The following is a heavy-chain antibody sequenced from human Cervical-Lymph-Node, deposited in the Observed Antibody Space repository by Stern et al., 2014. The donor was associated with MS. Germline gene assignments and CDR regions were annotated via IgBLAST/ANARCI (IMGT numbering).Heavy chain of an antibody. D-gene: IGHD5-18*01. V-gene: IGHV2-70*01. CDR2: IDWDDDK. CDR3: ARGRGYSYGWYYFDY. Sequence: SGPALVKPTQTLTLTCTFSGFSLSASGMSVRWIPQPPGKAPGXLSLIDWDDDKFYTTSLKTRLTVSKDTSKNQVVLTMTNMDPVDTANYYCARGRGYSYGWYYFDYWGQGTLITVSS. CDR1: GFSLSASGMS. J-gene: IGHJ4*02.